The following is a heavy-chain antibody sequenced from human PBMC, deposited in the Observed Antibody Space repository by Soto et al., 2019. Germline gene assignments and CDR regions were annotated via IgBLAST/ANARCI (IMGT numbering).Heavy chain of an antibody. V-gene: IGHV3-7*01. J-gene: IGHJ5*02. D-gene: IGHD3-3*01. CDR3: ARIGGSGPLKDNWFDP. CDR1: GFTFSSYW. CDR2: IKQDGSEK. Sequence: GGSLRLSCAASGFTFSSYWMSWVRQAPGKGLEWVASIKQDGSEKYYVDSVKGRFTISRDNAKNSLYLQMNSLRAEDTAVYYCARIGGSGPLKDNWFDPWGQGTLVTVSS.